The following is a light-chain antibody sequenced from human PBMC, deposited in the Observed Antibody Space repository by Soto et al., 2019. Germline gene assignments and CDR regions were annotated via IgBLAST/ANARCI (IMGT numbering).Light chain of an antibody. CDR3: QHYNSYSEA. J-gene: IGKJ1*01. CDR1: QSIDSW. Sequence: DIQMTQSPSTLSASVGDRVTIPCRASQSIDSWLAWYQQKPGKAPKLLIYKASTLKSGVPSRFSGSGSGTEFTLTISSLQPDDFATYYCQHYNSYSEAFGQGTKVDIK. CDR2: KAS. V-gene: IGKV1-5*03.